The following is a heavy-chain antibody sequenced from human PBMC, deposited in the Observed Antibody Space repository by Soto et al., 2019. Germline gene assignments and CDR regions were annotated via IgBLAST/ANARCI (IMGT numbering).Heavy chain of an antibody. CDR1: GGTFSNYA. V-gene: IGHV1-69*01. CDR3: ARVVILVPTASTHYYYHMDV. D-gene: IGHD2-2*01. J-gene: IGHJ6*02. CDR2: IIPIVGTG. Sequence: QVQLVQSGAEVMKPGSSVTVSCKASGGTFSNYAISWVRQAPGQGLEWMGGIIPIVGTGSYAQKFQGRVTITADEPTTTAYMELSRLRFEDTAVYYCARVVILVPTASTHYYYHMDVCGPGSTVNVSS.